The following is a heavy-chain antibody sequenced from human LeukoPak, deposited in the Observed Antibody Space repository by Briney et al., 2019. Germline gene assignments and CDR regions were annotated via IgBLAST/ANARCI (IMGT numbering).Heavy chain of an antibody. CDR1: GFTFITYG. Sequence: PGGSLRLSCAASGFTFITYGMSWVRQPPGKGLEWVSGISGSGGSTYYADSVKGRFTISRDNSKNTLYLQMNSLRAEDTAVYYCAKDRHAPGRYCSSTSCFPFDSWGQGTLVTVSS. CDR3: AKDRHAPGRYCSSTSCFPFDS. V-gene: IGHV3-23*01. D-gene: IGHD2-2*01. J-gene: IGHJ5*01. CDR2: ISGSGGST.